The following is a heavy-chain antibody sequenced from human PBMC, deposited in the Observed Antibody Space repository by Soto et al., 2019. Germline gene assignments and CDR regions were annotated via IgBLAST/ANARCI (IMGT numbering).Heavy chain of an antibody. CDR3: AKDRAGDIYVAARSGLDY. CDR2: ISYDGSNK. V-gene: IGHV3-30*18. J-gene: IGHJ4*02. CDR1: GFTFFSYG. Sequence: LRLSCAASGFTFFSYGMHWVRQAPGKGLEWVAVISYDGSNKYYGDSVKGRFTMSRDNSKNTLYLQMNSLRADDTAVYYCAKDRAGDIYVAARSGLDYWGQGTLVTVSS. D-gene: IGHD3-3*01.